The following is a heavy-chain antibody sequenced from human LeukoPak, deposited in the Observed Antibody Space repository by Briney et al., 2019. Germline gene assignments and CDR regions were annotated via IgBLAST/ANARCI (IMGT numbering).Heavy chain of an antibody. J-gene: IGHJ4*02. CDR2: ISGSGGST. CDR1: GFTFSSYA. D-gene: IGHD1-26*01. V-gene: IGHV3-23*01. CDR3: SKDSWELLLFDY. Sequence: GGSLRLSCAAAGFTFSSYAMSWVRQAPGKGLEWVSAISGSGGSTYYADSVKGRFTISRDNSKNTLYLQMNSLRAKDTAVYYCSKDSWELLLFDYWGQGTLVTVSS.